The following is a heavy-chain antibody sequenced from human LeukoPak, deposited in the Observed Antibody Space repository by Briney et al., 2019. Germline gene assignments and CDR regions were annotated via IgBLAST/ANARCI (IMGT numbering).Heavy chain of an antibody. D-gene: IGHD3-10*01. V-gene: IGHV6-1*01. Sequence: SQTLSLTCAISGDSVSSNSAGWNWIRQSPSRGLEWLGRTYYRSKWYIDYAVSVQSRITITPDTSKNQFPLKLSSVTAADTAVYYCARHIYYGSGANPSFWWFDPWGQGTLVTVSS. CDR1: GDSVSSNSAG. J-gene: IGHJ5*02. CDR2: TYYRSKWYI. CDR3: ARHIYYGSGANPSFWWFDP.